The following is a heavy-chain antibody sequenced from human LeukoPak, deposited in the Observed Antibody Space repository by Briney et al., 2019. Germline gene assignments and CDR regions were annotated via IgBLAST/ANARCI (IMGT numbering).Heavy chain of an antibody. CDR1: GYTFTSYY. CDR3: ARDVPAAIRALDP. CDR2: INPSGGST. Sequence: ASVKVSCKASGYTFTSYYMHWVRQAPGQGLEWMGIINPSGGSTSSAQKFQGRVTMTRDTSTSTVYMELSSLRSEDTAVYYCARDVPAAIRALDPWGQGTLVTVSS. J-gene: IGHJ5*02. D-gene: IGHD2-2*01. V-gene: IGHV1-46*01.